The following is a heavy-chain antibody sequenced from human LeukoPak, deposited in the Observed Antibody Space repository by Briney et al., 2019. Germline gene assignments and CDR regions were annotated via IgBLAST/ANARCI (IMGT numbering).Heavy chain of an antibody. D-gene: IGHD3-16*01. V-gene: IGHV3-73*01. CDR2: IRSKLKSYAP. J-gene: IGHJ4*02. Sequence: PGGSLKLSCAASGFTFSCTAIHWVRQASGQGLEWVGRIRSKLKSYAPAYAESVTGRFTISRDDTQNAAFLQMNSLETEDTAIYYCTRLSDGAGYNYGGFDYWGQGTLVSVSS. CDR1: GFTFSCTA. CDR3: TRLSDGAGYNYGGFDY.